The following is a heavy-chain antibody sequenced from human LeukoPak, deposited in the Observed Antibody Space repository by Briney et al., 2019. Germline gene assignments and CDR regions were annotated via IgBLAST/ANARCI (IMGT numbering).Heavy chain of an antibody. CDR1: GFTFDDYG. D-gene: IGHD5-18*01. V-gene: IGHV3-9*03. J-gene: IGHJ4*02. CDR3: TKASGYSSGSIDY. CDR2: ISWNSGSI. Sequence: GRSLRLSCAASGFTFDDYGMHWVRQAPGKGLEWVSGISWNSGSIGYADSVKGRFTISRGNAKSTLYLQMNSLRPEDMALYYCTKASGYSSGSIDYWGQGTLVTVSS.